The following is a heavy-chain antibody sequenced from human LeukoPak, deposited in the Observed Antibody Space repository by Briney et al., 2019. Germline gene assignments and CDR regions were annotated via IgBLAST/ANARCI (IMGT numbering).Heavy chain of an antibody. J-gene: IGHJ4*02. CDR3: AHIAVAGTFLDY. CDR1: GFTFSDYY. D-gene: IGHD6-19*01. Sequence: PGGSLRLSCAASGFTFSDYYMGWIRQAPGQGLEWISYISANGITTYYADSVKGRFTISRDNAKNSLYLQMNSLRAEDTALYYCAHIAVAGTFLDYWGQGTLVTVSS. CDR2: ISANGITT. V-gene: IGHV3-11*01.